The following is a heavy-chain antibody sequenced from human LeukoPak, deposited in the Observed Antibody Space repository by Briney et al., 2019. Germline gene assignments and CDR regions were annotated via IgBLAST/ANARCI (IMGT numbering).Heavy chain of an antibody. CDR3: AKSNYYYDSSGPGTYYFDY. V-gene: IGHV5-51*01. J-gene: IGHJ4*02. Sequence: GESLKISCKGSGYSFTSYWIGWVRQMPGKGLEWMGIIYPGDSDTRYSPSFQGQVTISADKSISTAYLQWSSLKASDTAMYYCAKSNYYYDSSGPGTYYFDYWGQGTLVTVSS. D-gene: IGHD3-22*01. CDR2: IYPGDSDT. CDR1: GYSFTSYW.